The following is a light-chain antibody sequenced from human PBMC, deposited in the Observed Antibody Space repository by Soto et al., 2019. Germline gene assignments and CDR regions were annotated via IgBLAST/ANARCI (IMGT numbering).Light chain of an antibody. Sequence: EVVLTHSPATLSLSPGERATLSCRASQSVKNFLAWYQQKPGQAPRLLIYDASNRATGIPARFSGSGSGTDFTLTISSLEPEDFAVYYCQQRSNSFGPGTKVDIK. CDR3: QQRSNS. CDR1: QSVKNF. CDR2: DAS. V-gene: IGKV3-11*01. J-gene: IGKJ3*01.